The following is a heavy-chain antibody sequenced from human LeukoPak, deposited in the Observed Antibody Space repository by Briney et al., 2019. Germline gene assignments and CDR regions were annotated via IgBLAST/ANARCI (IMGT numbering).Heavy chain of an antibody. Sequence: PSETLSLTCTVSGGSISSYYWSWIRQPPGTGLEWIGYIYYCGSTNYNPSLKSRVTISVDTSKNQFPLKLSSVTAADTAVYYCARSGPRWLQFGFRRHNWFDPWGQGTLVTVSS. D-gene: IGHD5-24*01. CDR3: ARSGPRWLQFGFRRHNWFDP. J-gene: IGHJ5*02. CDR1: GGSISSYY. CDR2: IYYCGST. V-gene: IGHV4-59*01.